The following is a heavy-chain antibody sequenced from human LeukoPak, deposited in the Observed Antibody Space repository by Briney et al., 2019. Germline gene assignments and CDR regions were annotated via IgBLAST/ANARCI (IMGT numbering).Heavy chain of an antibody. J-gene: IGHJ6*03. CDR2: IYYSGST. Sequence: SETLSLTCTVSGGSISSHYWSWIRQPPGKGLERIGYIYYSGSTNYNPSLKSRVTISVDTSKNQFSLKLSSVTAADTAVYYCARDDTAMGRDYYYYMDVWGKGTTVTVSS. D-gene: IGHD5-18*01. CDR3: ARDDTAMGRDYYYYMDV. V-gene: IGHV4-59*11. CDR1: GGSISSHY.